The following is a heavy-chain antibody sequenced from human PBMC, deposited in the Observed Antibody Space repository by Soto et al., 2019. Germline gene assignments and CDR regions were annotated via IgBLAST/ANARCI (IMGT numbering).Heavy chain of an antibody. Sequence: QVQLVQSGTEVKKPGASVKVSCKASGYTFSNFGLSWVRQAPGQGLEWMGWISPSNGQTIYAQNFHGRVTTTTDTSTATAHMELRSLISDDTAVYYCARVIMIFGVANLGSYFDYWGQGTRVTVSA. V-gene: IGHV1-18*01. J-gene: IGHJ4*02. CDR3: ARVIMIFGVANLGSYFDY. CDR2: ISPSNGQT. CDR1: GYTFSNFG. D-gene: IGHD3-3*01.